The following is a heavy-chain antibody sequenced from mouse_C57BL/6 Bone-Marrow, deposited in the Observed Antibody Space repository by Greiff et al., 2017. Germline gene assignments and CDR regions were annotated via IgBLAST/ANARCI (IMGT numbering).Heavy chain of an antibody. Sequence: EVKLVASGGGLVKPGGSLKLSCAASGFTFSSYAMSWVRQTPEKRLEWVATISDGGSYTYYPDNVKGRFTISRDNAKNNLYLQMSHLKSEDTAMYYCRGYEGFAYWGQGTLVTVSA. CDR1: GFTFSSYA. J-gene: IGHJ3*01. V-gene: IGHV5-4*03. D-gene: IGHD2-2*01. CDR3: RGYEGFAY. CDR2: ISDGGSYT.